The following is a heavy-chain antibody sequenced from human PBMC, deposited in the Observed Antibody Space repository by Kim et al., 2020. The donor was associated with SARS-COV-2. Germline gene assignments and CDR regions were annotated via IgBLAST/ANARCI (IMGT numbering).Heavy chain of an antibody. D-gene: IGHD2-15*01. CDR1: GDSISTYY. CDR3: ARRGWYSDR. Sequence: SETLSLTCTVSGDSISTYYWSWIRQPPGKGLEWIGYISNSGSTNYNPSLRSRGTISVDTSKNQFSLMLISVTAADTAVYYCARRGWYSDRWGRGTLVTVSS. V-gene: IGHV4-59*08. CDR2: ISNSGST. J-gene: IGHJ2*01.